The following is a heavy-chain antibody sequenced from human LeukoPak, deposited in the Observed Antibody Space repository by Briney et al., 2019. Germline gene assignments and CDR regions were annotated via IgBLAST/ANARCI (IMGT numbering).Heavy chain of an antibody. CDR2: ISSNGSII. Sequence: GGSLRLSCAASGFTFSDHYMSWIRQAPGKGLEWVSYISSNGSIIYYADSVKGRFTISRDNAKNSLYLQMNSLRAEDTAVYYCAKDLRWDPRGMDVWGQGATVTVSS. D-gene: IGHD1-26*01. CDR1: GFTFSDHY. J-gene: IGHJ6*02. CDR3: AKDLRWDPRGMDV. V-gene: IGHV3-11*01.